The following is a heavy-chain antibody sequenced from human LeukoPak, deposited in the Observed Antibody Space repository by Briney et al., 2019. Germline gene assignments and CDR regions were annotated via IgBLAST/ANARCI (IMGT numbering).Heavy chain of an antibody. V-gene: IGHV3-33*01. Sequence: GRSLRLSCAASGFTFSSYGMHWVRQAPGKGLEWVAVIWYDGGNKYYADSVKGRFTISRDNSKNTLYLQMNSLRAEDTAVYYCVRGLGYCSGGSCYSRYYYGMDVWGKGTTVTVSS. CDR3: VRGLGYCSGGSCYSRYYYGMDV. CDR1: GFTFSSYG. D-gene: IGHD2-15*01. J-gene: IGHJ6*04. CDR2: IWYDGGNK.